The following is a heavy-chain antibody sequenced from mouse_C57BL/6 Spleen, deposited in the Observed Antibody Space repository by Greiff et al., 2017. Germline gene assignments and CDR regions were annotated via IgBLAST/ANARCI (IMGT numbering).Heavy chain of an antibody. Sequence: DVQLQESGGGLVQPKGSLTLSCAASGFTLNTYAMHWVRQAPGKGLEWVARIRSKSSNYATYYADSVKDRFTISRDDSQSMLYLQLNNLKTEDTDRYYCVRESRGEGYYYAMDYWGQGTSVTVSS. CDR2: IRSKSSNYAT. J-gene: IGHJ4*01. CDR1: GFTLNTYA. V-gene: IGHV10-3*01. D-gene: IGHD3-2*02. CDR3: VRESRGEGYYYAMDY.